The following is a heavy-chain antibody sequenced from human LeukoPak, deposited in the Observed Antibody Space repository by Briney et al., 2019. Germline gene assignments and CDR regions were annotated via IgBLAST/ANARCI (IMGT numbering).Heavy chain of an antibody. Sequence: SVKVSCKASGGTFSSYAISWVRQAPGQGLEWMGGIIPIFGTANYAQKFQGRVTITADESTSTAYMELSSLRSEDTAVYYCARDRGETQPFDYWGQGTPVTVSS. CDR1: GGTFSSYA. D-gene: IGHD3-10*01. CDR2: IIPIFGTA. V-gene: IGHV1-69*13. J-gene: IGHJ4*02. CDR3: ARDRGETQPFDY.